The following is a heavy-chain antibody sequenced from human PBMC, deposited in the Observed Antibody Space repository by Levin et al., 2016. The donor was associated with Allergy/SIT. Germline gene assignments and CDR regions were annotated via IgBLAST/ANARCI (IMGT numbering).Heavy chain of an antibody. CDR1: GFTFSNCA. CDR3: AKADSNDFWSGHPRHRYYGMNV. D-gene: IGHD3-3*01. J-gene: IGHJ6*02. CDR2: ISGSGGYT. Sequence: GESLKISCAASGFTFSNCAMTWVRRAPGKGLEYVSTISGSGGYTYFADSVRGRFIISRDNSKNTMYLQMNNLKAEDTAVYYCAKADSNDFWSGHPRHRYYGMNVWGQGTTVTVSS. V-gene: IGHV3-23*01.